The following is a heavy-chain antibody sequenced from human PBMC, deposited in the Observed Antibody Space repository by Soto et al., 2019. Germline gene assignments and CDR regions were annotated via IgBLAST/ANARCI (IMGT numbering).Heavy chain of an antibody. CDR1: GYSYTSYG. D-gene: IGHD3-9*01. CDR3: ARDTRIRDFDILTGPHYYGLDV. J-gene: IGHJ6*02. V-gene: IGHV1-18*01. Sequence: ASVKVSCKASGYSYTSYGISWVRQAPGQGLEWMGWISPYYGYTNYAQKLQGRVTMTTDTSTTTVHMDLRSLRSGDTAVYYCARDTRIRDFDILTGPHYYGLDVWGQ. CDR2: ISPYYGYT.